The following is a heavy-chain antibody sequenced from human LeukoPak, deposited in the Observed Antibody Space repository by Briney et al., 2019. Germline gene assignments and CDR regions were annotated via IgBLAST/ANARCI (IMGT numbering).Heavy chain of an antibody. CDR2: ISGSRNYI. J-gene: IGHJ4*02. D-gene: IGHD2-15*01. CDR1: GFTFSTYT. V-gene: IGHV3-21*01. Sequence: GGSLRLSCAASGFTFSTYTMNWVRQAPGKGLEWVSCISGSRNYIDYADSVKGRFTISRDNAKNSLYLQMNSLRAEDTAVYYCARDPYYCSGGSCYWGLFDYWGQGTLVTVSS. CDR3: ARDPYYCSGGSCYWGLFDY.